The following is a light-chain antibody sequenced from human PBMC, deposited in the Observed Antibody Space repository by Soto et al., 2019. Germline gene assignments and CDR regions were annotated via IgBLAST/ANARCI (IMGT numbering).Light chain of an antibody. CDR2: GAS. Sequence: EIVLTQSPGTLSLSPGETATHSCRASQSVSSSYLAWYQQKPGQAPRLLIYGASSRATGIPDRFSGSGSGTDFTLTISRLEPEDFAVYYCQQYGSSPPNTFGQGTKLEIK. CDR3: QQYGSSPPNT. V-gene: IGKV3-20*01. J-gene: IGKJ2*01. CDR1: QSVSSSY.